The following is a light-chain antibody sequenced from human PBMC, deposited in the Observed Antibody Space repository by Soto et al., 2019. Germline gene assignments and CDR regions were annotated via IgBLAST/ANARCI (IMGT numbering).Light chain of an antibody. Sequence: QSALTQPASVSGSPGQSITISCTGTSSDVGGYNYVSWYQQHPGKAPKLMIYEVSNRPSGVSNRFSGSKSGNTASLTISGLQAEDEADYYCSSYTSSSRYVFGTGTKLTFL. CDR3: SSYTSSSRYV. CDR2: EVS. J-gene: IGLJ1*01. CDR1: SSDVGGYNY. V-gene: IGLV2-14*01.